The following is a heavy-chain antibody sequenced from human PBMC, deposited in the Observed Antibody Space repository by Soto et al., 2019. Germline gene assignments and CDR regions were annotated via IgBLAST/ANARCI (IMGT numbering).Heavy chain of an antibody. CDR3: ARLEVSTTPHYYYGMDV. CDR2: TYYRSKWYN. J-gene: IGHJ6*02. D-gene: IGHD1-1*01. Sequence: PSETLSLTCAISGDSVSSNSAAWNWIRQSPSRGLEWLGRTYYRSKWYNDYAVSVKSRITINPDTSKNQFSLQLNSVTPEDTAVYYCARLEVSTTPHYYYGMDVWGQGTTVTVS. V-gene: IGHV6-1*01. CDR1: GDSVSSNSAA.